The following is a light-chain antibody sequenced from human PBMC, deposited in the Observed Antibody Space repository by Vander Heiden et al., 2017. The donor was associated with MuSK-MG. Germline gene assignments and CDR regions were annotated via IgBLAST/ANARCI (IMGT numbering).Light chain of an antibody. CDR2: AAS. Sequence: DIQMTQSPSSLSASVGDRVTITCRASQSISSYLNWYQQKPGKAPKLLIYAASSLQSGVPSRFSGSGYGKDFTLTISSRQPEDFATYYCQQSYSNPRTTFGQGTKMXIK. J-gene: IGKJ2*01. V-gene: IGKV1-39*01. CDR1: QSISSY. CDR3: QQSYSNPRTT.